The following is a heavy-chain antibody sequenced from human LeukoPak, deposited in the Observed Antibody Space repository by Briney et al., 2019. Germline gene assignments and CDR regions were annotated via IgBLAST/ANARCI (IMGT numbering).Heavy chain of an antibody. CDR3: AKSIDSLGSGARWFDP. CDR2: IQPGESET. CDR1: GYSFRHYW. Sequence: GESLKISCKASGYSFRHYWIGWIRQLPGTVLEMMGIIQPGESETEYSPSLQGQVIMSVDTSINTAYLQLNSLKASDSGMYYCAKSIDSLGSGARWFDPWGPGTLVIVSS. V-gene: IGHV5-51*01. J-gene: IGHJ5*02. D-gene: IGHD1-26*01.